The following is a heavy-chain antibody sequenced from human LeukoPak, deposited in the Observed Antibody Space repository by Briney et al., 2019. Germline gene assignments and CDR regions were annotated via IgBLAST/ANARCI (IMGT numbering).Heavy chain of an antibody. D-gene: IGHD3-22*01. V-gene: IGHV1-69*13. CDR3: ARYRSSGYSEADY. Sequence: GASVKVSCKASGGTFSSYAISWVRQAPGQGLEWMGGIIPIFGTANYAQKFQGRVTITADESTSTAYMELSSLRSEDTAMYYCARYRSSGYSEADYWGQGTLVTVSS. CDR1: GGTFSSYA. J-gene: IGHJ4*02. CDR2: IIPIFGTA.